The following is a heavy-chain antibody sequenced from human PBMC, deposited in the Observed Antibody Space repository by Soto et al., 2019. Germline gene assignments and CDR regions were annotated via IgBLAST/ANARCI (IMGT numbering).Heavy chain of an antibody. CDR3: ARDLGYYDSSGYLDY. V-gene: IGHV3-23*01. Sequence: GGSLRLSCAASGFTFSSYVMSWVRQAPGKGLEWVSVISGSGGSTYYADSVKGRFTISRDNAKNSLYLQMNSLRAEDTAVYYCARDLGYYDSSGYLDYWGQGTLVTVSS. CDR2: ISGSGGST. J-gene: IGHJ4*02. CDR1: GFTFSSYV. D-gene: IGHD3-22*01.